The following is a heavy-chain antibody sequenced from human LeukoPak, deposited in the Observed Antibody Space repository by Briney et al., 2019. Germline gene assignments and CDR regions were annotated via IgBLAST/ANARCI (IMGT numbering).Heavy chain of an antibody. Sequence: GGSLRLSCAASGFTFSGYAMSWVRQAPGKGLEWVSYISSSGSTIYYADSVKGRFTISRDNAKNSLYLQMNSLRAEDTAVYYCAREATGTSSLLVYRGQGTLVTISS. CDR3: AREATGTSSLLVY. V-gene: IGHV3-48*03. D-gene: IGHD1-1*01. CDR2: ISSSGSTI. J-gene: IGHJ4*02. CDR1: GFTFSGYA.